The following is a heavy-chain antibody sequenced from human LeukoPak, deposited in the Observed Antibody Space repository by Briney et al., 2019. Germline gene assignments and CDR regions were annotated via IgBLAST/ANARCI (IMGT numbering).Heavy chain of an antibody. J-gene: IGHJ4*02. D-gene: IGHD2-21*02. Sequence: ASVKVSCKASGGTFSSYAISWVRQAPGQGLEWMGIINPSGGSTSYAQKFQGRVTMTRDTSTSTVYMELSSLRSEDTAVYYCASSSVMVTAYYFDYWGQGTLVTVSS. CDR2: INPSGGST. CDR1: GGTFSSYA. CDR3: ASSSVMVTAYYFDY. V-gene: IGHV1-46*01.